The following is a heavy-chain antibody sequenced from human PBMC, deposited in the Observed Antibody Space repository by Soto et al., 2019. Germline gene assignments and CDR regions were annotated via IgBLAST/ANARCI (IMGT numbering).Heavy chain of an antibody. CDR2: IFPSDSDT. CDR1: GYRFTSYW. D-gene: IGHD3-22*01. V-gene: IGHV5-51*01. J-gene: IGHJ5*02. Sequence: EAQLVQSRAEVKKAGESLKISCRTSGYRFTSYWIAWVRQMPGKGLEWMGIIFPSDSDTRYSPSFQGQVTISADRSTSTVFLQWASLKASDTAVYFCARKDKSGYFNWFDPWGQDTLVTVSS. CDR3: ARKDKSGYFNWFDP.